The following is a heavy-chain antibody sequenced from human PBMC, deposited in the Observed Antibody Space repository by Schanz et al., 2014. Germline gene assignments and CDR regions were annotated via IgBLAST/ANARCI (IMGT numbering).Heavy chain of an antibody. CDR2: INPNSGGT. J-gene: IGHJ5*02. V-gene: IGHV1-2*06. Sequence: QVQLVQSGAEVKKPGASVKVSCKSSGYTFTDYHIHWVRQAPGQGLEYMGRINPNSGGTNFAQKFQGRVTMTRDTSISTVDMELSRLRSDDTAGYCCAREGTVIRGLSGWFDPWGQGTLVTVSS. CDR3: AREGTVIRGLSGWFDP. D-gene: IGHD3-10*01. CDR1: GYTFTDYH.